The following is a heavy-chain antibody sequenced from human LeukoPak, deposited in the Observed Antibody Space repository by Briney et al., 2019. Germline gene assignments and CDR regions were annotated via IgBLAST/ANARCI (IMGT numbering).Heavy chain of an antibody. J-gene: IGHJ6*02. CDR3: AKYSRDQYYYYGMDV. CDR2: ISYDGSNK. CDR1: GFTFSSDG. D-gene: IGHD6-13*01. V-gene: IGHV3-30*18. Sequence: GGSLRLSCAASGFTFSSDGMHWVRQAPGKGLEWVAVISYDGSNKYYADSVKGRFTISRDNSKNTLYLQMNSLRAEDTAVYYCAKYSRDQYYYYGMDVWGQGTTVTVSS.